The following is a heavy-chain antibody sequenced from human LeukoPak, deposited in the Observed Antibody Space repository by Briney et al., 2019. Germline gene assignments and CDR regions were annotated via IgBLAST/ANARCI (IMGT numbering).Heavy chain of an antibody. Sequence: GASVADSCKASGYSFTSYGTTWVRQAPGQGLEWMGWISTYDGNANYAQKLQGRVTMTTDTSTITAYMELRSLRSDDTAVYYCARAPSGFTYGPGDHWGQGTLVTVSS. V-gene: IGHV1-18*01. CDR2: ISTYDGNA. CDR1: GYSFTSYG. J-gene: IGHJ4*02. CDR3: ARAPSGFTYGPGDH. D-gene: IGHD5-18*01.